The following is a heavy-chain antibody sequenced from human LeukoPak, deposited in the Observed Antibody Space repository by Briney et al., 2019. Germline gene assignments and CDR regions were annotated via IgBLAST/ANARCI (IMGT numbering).Heavy chain of an antibody. J-gene: IGHJ6*02. Sequence: SETLSLTCTVSIGSINSYYWSWLRQPPGKGLEWIGYISYSGTPTYNPSLRSRVTISLDTSKTQFSLRLSSVTAADTAVYYCARQRTAPPIYEYYGMDVWGQGTTVTVSS. CDR1: IGSINSYY. V-gene: IGHV4-59*08. D-gene: IGHD3-9*01. CDR2: ISYSGTP. CDR3: ARQRTAPPIYEYYGMDV.